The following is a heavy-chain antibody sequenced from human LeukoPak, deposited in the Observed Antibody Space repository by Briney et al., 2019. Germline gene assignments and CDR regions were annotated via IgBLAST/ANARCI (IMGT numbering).Heavy chain of an antibody. CDR2: IAHHGNNK. Sequence: GGSLRLSCGASGFTFSSSAMHWVRQGPGKGLEWVAYIAHHGNNKYYADSVKGRFTISRDNSKGSLYLQMNSLRADDTAVYYCAKDGSWSCTDWGQGTLV. J-gene: IGHJ4*02. D-gene: IGHD2-8*02. V-gene: IGHV3-30*02. CDR3: AKDGSWSCTD. CDR1: GFTFSSSA.